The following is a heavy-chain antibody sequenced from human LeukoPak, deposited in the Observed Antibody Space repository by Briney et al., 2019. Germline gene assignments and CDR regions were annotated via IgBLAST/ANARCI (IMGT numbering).Heavy chain of an antibody. CDR3: AKWGDYDILTGYYVSDF. Sequence: PGGSLRLSCAASGFIFRNYAMSWVRQAPGEGLEWVSAITGSGDSTYYADSVKGRFTISRDNSKNTLYVEMNTLRAEYTAVYYCAKWGDYDILTGYYVSDFWGQGTLVTVSS. CDR1: GFIFRNYA. J-gene: IGHJ4*02. CDR2: ITGSGDST. V-gene: IGHV3-23*01. D-gene: IGHD3-9*01.